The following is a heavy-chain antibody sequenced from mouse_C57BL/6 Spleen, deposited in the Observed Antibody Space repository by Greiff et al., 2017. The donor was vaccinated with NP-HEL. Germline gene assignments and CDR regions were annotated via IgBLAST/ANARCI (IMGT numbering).Heavy chain of an antibody. CDR3: TRDQGITTNAMDY. V-gene: IGHV5-9-1*02. J-gene: IGHJ4*01. CDR1: GFTFSSYA. D-gene: IGHD1-1*01. CDR2: ISSGGDYI. Sequence: EVQGVESGEGLVKPGGSLKLSCAASGFTFSSYAMSWVRQTPEKRLEWVAYISSGGDYIYYADTVKGRFTISRDNARNTLYLQMRSLKSEDTAMYYCTRDQGITTNAMDYWGQGTSVTVSS.